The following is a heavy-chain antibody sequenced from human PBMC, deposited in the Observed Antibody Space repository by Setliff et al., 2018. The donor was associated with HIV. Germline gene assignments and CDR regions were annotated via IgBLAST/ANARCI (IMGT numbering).Heavy chain of an antibody. D-gene: IGHD3-22*01. Sequence: SETLSLTCAVSGVSVSSSNWWTWVRQPPGKGLEWIGEVSHSGSTNYNPSLKSRVTISVDKSKNQFSLKLSSVTAADTAVYYCARVKYYYDSSGSSKWGVIAFDIWGQGTMVTVSS. V-gene: IGHV4-4*02. J-gene: IGHJ3*02. CDR2: VSHSGST. CDR3: ARVKYYYDSSGSSKWGVIAFDI. CDR1: GVSVSSSNW.